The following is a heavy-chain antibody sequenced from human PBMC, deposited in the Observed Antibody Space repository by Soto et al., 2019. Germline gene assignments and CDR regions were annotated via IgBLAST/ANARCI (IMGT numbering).Heavy chain of an antibody. CDR1: GGSISSGGYS. Sequence: TLSLTCAFSGGSISSGGYSWSWIRQPPGKGLEWIGYIYHSGSTYYNPSLKSRVTISVDRSKNQFSLKLSSVTAADTAVYYCARAHGSGWGAFDIWGQGTMVTVSS. V-gene: IGHV4-30-2*01. CDR2: IYHSGST. D-gene: IGHD3-10*01. J-gene: IGHJ3*02. CDR3: ARAHGSGWGAFDI.